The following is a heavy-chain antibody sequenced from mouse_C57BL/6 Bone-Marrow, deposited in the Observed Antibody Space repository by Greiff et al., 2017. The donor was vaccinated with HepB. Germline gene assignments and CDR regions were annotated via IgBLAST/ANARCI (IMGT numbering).Heavy chain of an antibody. D-gene: IGHD1-1*01. V-gene: IGHV14-2*01. CDR2: IDPEDGET. J-gene: IGHJ4*01. CDR3: TTGATVDYYAMDY. CDR1: GFNIKDYY. Sequence: VQLQQSGAELVKPGASVKLSCTASGFNIKDYYMHWVKQRTEQGLEWIGRIDPEDGETKYAPKFQGKATITADTSSNTAYLQLSSLTSEDTAVYYCTTGATVDYYAMDYWGQGTSVTVSS.